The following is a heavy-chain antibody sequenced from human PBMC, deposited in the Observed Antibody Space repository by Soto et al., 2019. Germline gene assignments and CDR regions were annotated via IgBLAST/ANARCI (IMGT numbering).Heavy chain of an antibody. CDR3: ARGVKYGAYSRWFDP. CDR2: MNPNSGDT. V-gene: IGHV1-8*01. J-gene: IGHJ5*02. CDR1: GNTFTNYD. D-gene: IGHD4-17*01. Sequence: ASVKVSCKASGNTFTNYDINWVRQATGQGLEYLGWMNPNSGDTAYMQKFQGRVTMTWDTSITTAYMELRSLRSEDTAVYFCARGVKYGAYSRWFDPWGQGALVTVSS.